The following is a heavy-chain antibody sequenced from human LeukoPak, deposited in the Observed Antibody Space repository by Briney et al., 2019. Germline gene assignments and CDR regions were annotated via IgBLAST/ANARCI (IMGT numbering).Heavy chain of an antibody. J-gene: IGHJ4*02. Sequence: ASVKVSCKVSGYTLTELSMHWVRQAPGKGLEWMGGFDPEDGETIYAQKFQGRVTMTEDTSTDTAYMELSSLRSEDTAVYYCAPMEQKKGSYYNKYYFDYWGQGTLVTVSS. CDR1: GYTLTELS. CDR2: FDPEDGET. D-gene: IGHD3-10*01. V-gene: IGHV1-24*01. CDR3: APMEQKKGSYYNKYYFDY.